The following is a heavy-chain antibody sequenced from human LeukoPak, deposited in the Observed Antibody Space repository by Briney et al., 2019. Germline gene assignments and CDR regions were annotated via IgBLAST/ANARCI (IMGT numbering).Heavy chain of an antibody. Sequence: GGSLRLSCAASGFTFNNYAMSWVRQAPGKGLEWVSVISGSGISTYYADSVKGRFTISRDNSKNTLYLQMNSLRADDTAVYYCAKATIFGVVDYFDYWGQGTLVTVSS. CDR1: GFTFNNYA. D-gene: IGHD3-3*01. V-gene: IGHV3-23*01. J-gene: IGHJ4*02. CDR2: ISGSGIST. CDR3: AKATIFGVVDYFDY.